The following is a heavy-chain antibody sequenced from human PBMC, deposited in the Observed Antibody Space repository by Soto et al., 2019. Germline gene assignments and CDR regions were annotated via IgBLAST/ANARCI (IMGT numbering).Heavy chain of an antibody. J-gene: IGHJ4*02. Sequence: PSETLSLTCTVSGGSISNINSYWGWILHPPGKGLEWVGHFFDSGSTSYSGSTYYSPSLKGRVTISIDTSKNQFSLKLTSVTAADTAVYLCARITLTPKRSFDSWGQGTQVTVPS. CDR1: GGSISNINSY. CDR3: ARITLTPKRSFDS. CDR2: TSYSGST. V-gene: IGHV4-39*01. D-gene: IGHD3-10*01.